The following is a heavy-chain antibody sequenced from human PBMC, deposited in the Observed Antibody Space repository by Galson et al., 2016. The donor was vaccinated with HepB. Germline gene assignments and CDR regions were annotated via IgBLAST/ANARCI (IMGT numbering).Heavy chain of an antibody. V-gene: IGHV2-5*02. J-gene: IGHJ4*02. CDR2: ISWDDDK. CDR1: GFTPNTRGVG. Sequence: PALVKPTQTLTLTCSLSGFTPNTRGVGVGWIRQPPGKALEWLGIISWDDDKRYKPSLKDRLTITKATSKSQVVLTLTNVDRVDTATYFCAHSGPATRPGSGCFFDVWGQGTLITVSS. D-gene: IGHD1-26*01. CDR3: AHSGPATRPGSGCFFDV.